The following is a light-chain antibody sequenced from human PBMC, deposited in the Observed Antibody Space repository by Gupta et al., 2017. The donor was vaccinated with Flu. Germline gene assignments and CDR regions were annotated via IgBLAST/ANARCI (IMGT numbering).Light chain of an antibody. Sequence: SALTQPPSVSGSPGQSVTISCTGTSSDVGTYNRVSWYQQPPGTAPNLMIYEVSNRPAGVPDRFSGSKSGNTASLTISGLQGEDEADYYCSSDTSSSTYVFGTGTKVTVL. CDR3: SSDTSSSTYV. CDR2: EVS. J-gene: IGLJ1*01. V-gene: IGLV2-18*02. CDR1: SSDVGTYNR.